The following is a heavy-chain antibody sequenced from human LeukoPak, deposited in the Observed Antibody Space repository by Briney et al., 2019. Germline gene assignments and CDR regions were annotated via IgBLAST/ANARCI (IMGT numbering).Heavy chain of an antibody. CDR3: PRVRHGDYFDY. J-gene: IGHJ4*02. Sequence: GGSLRLSCAASVITITDNYMDWVRQAPGKGLEWVGRTRNKPNGYTTDYGTSVKGRFTVSRDDSENSLYLQMNSLKTEDTAVYYCPRVRHGDYFDYWGQGTLVTVSS. CDR2: TRNKPNGYTT. D-gene: IGHD4-17*01. CDR1: VITITDNY. V-gene: IGHV3-72*01.